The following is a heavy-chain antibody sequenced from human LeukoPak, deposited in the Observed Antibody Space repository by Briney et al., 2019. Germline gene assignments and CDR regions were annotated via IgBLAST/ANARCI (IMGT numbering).Heavy chain of an antibody. CDR3: ARDQRPKKYFYDSSGSSAY. J-gene: IGHJ4*02. D-gene: IGHD3-22*01. V-gene: IGHV3-21*06. Sequence: PGGPLRLSCAASGFTFSSYSMNWVRQAPGKGLEWVSSISSSSSYIYYADSVKGRFIISKDNAKNLLYLEMNNLRPEDTALYYCARDQRPKKYFYDSSGSSAYWGQGTLVTVSS. CDR2: ISSSSSYI. CDR1: GFTFSSYS.